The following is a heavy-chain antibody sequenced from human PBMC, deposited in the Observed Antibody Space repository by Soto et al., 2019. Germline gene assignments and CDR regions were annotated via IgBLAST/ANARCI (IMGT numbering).Heavy chain of an antibody. CDR2: TYYKSKWNN. Sequence: PSQTLSLTCVISGDSVSSNSAGWNWIRQFPSRGLEWLGRTYYKSKWNNDYALSGKRRITINPDTCKNQFSWPLYSVTPEDRAVYYCTGITWFRGMDVWGQGTPVAVSS. J-gene: IGHJ6*02. CDR1: GDSVSSNSAG. V-gene: IGHV6-1*01. D-gene: IGHD3-10*01. CDR3: TGITWFRGMDV.